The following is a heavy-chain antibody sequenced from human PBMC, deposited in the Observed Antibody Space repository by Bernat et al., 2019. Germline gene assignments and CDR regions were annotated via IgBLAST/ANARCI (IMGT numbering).Heavy chain of an antibody. V-gene: IGHV3-49*04. CDR3: ARDHSSSWYNYYYYYGMDV. D-gene: IGHD6-13*01. CDR2: IRSKTYGGTT. CDR1: GFTFGDYA. J-gene: IGHJ6*02. Sequence: EVQLVESGGGLVQPGQSLRLSCIASGFTFGDYALSWVRQAPGKGLDWVGFIRSKTYGGTTEYAASVRGRFIISRDDSKSIAYLQMNFLKTEDTAVYYCARDHSSSWYNYYYYYGMDVWGQGTTVTVSS.